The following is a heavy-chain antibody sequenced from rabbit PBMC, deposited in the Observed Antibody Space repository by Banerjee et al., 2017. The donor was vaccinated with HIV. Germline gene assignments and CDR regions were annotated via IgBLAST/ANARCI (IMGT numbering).Heavy chain of an antibody. CDR2: IYTGNRGST. D-gene: IGHD6-1*01. CDR1: GFSFSSNCW. V-gene: IGHV1S45*01. Sequence: EESGGDLVQPEGSLTVTCTVSGFSFSSNCWICWVRQAPGKGLEWIGCIYTGNRGSTAYASWAKGRFTMSKTSSTTVTLQMTSLTAADTATYFCARDNNAVGYAVLWGPGTLVTVS. CDR3: ARDNNAVGYAVL. J-gene: IGHJ4*01.